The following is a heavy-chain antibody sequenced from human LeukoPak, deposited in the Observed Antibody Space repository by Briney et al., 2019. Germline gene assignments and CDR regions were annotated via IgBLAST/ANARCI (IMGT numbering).Heavy chain of an antibody. CDR3: AGDYNFLTGLNY. Sequence: GGSLKLSCAASGLTFSGSGIHWVRQASGKGLEWLGRIGRQGDSDATRYAASLKGKFTISRVDSRNTAYLQMNSLKTEDTAVYYCAGDYNFLTGLNYSGQGTLVTVSS. CDR2: IGRQGDSDAT. J-gene: IGHJ4*02. CDR1: GLTFSGSG. V-gene: IGHV3-73*01. D-gene: IGHD3-9*01.